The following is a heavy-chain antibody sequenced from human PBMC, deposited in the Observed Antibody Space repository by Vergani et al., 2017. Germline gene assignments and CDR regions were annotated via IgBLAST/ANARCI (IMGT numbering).Heavy chain of an antibody. CDR2: INPIDSKI. V-gene: IGHV5-51*01. CDR3: TRHVPCGDGACLHFDH. J-gene: IGHJ4*02. Sequence: EVMLVQSGAEVKKPGESLKISCKYSESSFIWNEIAWVRQMSGKGLQWMGNINPIDSKIAYSPSFQGQAIMSLDKSITTAYLQWRSLKASDTAIYYCTRHVPCGDGACLHFDHWGKGTQVPVSS. D-gene: IGHD2-21*01. CDR1: ESSFIWNE.